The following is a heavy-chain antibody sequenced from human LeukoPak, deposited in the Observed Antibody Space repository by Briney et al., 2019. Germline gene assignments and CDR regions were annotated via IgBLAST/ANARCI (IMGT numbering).Heavy chain of an antibody. V-gene: IGHV4-34*01. D-gene: IGHD5-18*01. Sequence: SETLSLTCAVYGGSFSGYYWSWIRQPPGKGLEWIEEINHSGSTNYNPSLKSRVTISVDTSKNQFSLKLSSVTAADTAVYYCARVGSHGYFYYYYYMDVWGKGTTVTVSS. CDR2: INHSGST. J-gene: IGHJ6*03. CDR3: ARVGSHGYFYYYYYMDV. CDR1: GGSFSGYY.